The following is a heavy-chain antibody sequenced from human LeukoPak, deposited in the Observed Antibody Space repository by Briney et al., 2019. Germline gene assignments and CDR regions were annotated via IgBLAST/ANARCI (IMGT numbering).Heavy chain of an antibody. CDR1: GFTFSRYW. CDR2: ISSSSSLI. CDR3: AKVDRGDYSSSPVPYYNYYMNV. D-gene: IGHD6-13*01. Sequence: PGGSLRLSCAASGFTFSRYWMSWVRQAPGRGLEWVSCISSSSSLIFYSDSVRGRFTISRDNAKNLLYLHMNSLRVEDTAVYYCAKVDRGDYSSSPVPYYNYYMNVWGKGTTVTVSS. J-gene: IGHJ6*03. V-gene: IGHV3-21*01.